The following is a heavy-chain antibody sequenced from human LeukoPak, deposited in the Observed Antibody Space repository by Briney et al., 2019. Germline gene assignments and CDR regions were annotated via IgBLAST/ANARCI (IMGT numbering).Heavy chain of an antibody. CDR2: IYTSGAT. D-gene: IGHD1-14*01. Sequence: SETLSLTCTVSGGSISSGSYYWTWIRQPAGKGLEWIGHIYTSGATSYNPSLQSRVTISVDTSKHEFSLKLTSLTAADMAVYYCARTGGGVGWFGTIDSWGQGTLVTVSS. CDR3: ARTGGGVGWFGTIDS. V-gene: IGHV4-61*09. CDR1: GGSISSGSYY. J-gene: IGHJ4*02.